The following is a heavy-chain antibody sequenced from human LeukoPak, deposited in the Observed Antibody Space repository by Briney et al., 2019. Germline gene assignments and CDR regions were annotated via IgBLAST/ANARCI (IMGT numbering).Heavy chain of an antibody. J-gene: IGHJ6*02. CDR2: IYSDGKT. CDR3: AKDGYGSGSYYLPLYYYYYGMDV. Sequence: GGSLRLSCAASGFTVSSNYMSWVRQAPGKGLEWVSVIYSDGKTYYADSVKGRFTISRDNSKNTLYLQMNSLRAEDTAVYYCAKDGYGSGSYYLPLYYYYYGMDVWGQGTTVTVSS. CDR1: GFTVSSNY. D-gene: IGHD3-10*01. V-gene: IGHV3-53*01.